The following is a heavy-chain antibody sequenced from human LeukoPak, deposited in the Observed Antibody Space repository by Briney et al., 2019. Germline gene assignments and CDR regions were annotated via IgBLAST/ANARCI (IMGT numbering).Heavy chain of an antibody. V-gene: IGHV3-30*18. CDR3: TKDGATGSRYNFDY. CDR2: ISDDGRTE. CDR1: GFTFSSHG. Sequence: GGSLRLSCAAFGFTFSSHGTHWVRQAPGKGLEWVAVISDDGRTEYYADSVKGRFTISRDNSKNTVSLQMNSLRDDDTAVFYCTKDGATGSRYNFDYWGQGTLVTVSS. J-gene: IGHJ4*02. D-gene: IGHD2-15*01.